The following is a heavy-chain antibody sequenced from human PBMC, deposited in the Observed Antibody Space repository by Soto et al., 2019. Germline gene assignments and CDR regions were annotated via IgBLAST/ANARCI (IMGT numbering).Heavy chain of an antibody. Sequence: ASVKVSRKASGYTFTSYGISWVRQAPGQRLEWMGWISAGNGNTKYSQKFQGRVTITRDTSASTAYMELSSLRSEDTAVYYCAREKGELWFGELLPQRYWYFDLWGRGTLVTVSS. V-gene: IGHV1-3*01. CDR3: AREKGELWFGELLPQRYWYFDL. CDR1: GYTFTSYG. J-gene: IGHJ2*01. CDR2: ISAGNGNT. D-gene: IGHD3-10*01.